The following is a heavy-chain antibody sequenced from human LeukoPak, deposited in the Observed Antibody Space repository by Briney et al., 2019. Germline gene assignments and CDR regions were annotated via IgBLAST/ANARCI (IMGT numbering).Heavy chain of an antibody. CDR3: AKGEDFNWGRGLTIDY. J-gene: IGHJ4*02. CDR2: ISGSGGST. CDR1: GFTFSSYA. V-gene: IGHV3-23*01. Sequence: PGGSLRLSCVASGFTFSSYAMSWVRQAPGKGLEWVSAISGSGGSTYYADSVKGRFTISRDNSKNTLYLQMNSLRAEDTAVYYCAKGEDFNWGRGLTIDYWGQGTLVTVSS. D-gene: IGHD7-27*01.